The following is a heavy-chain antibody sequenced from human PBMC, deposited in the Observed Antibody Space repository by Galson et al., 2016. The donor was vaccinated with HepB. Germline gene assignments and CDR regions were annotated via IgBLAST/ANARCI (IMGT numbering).Heavy chain of an antibody. V-gene: IGHV4-39*01. CDR1: GGSISSSSKY. CDR2: IYYSGST. D-gene: IGHD3-9*01. J-gene: IGHJ5*02. CDR3: AIHYDILTGWFDP. Sequence: TLSLTCTVSGGSISSSSKYWGWIRQPPGKGLEWIGNIYYSGSTYYNPSLKSRVTISVDTSKNQFSLKLSSVTAADTAVYYCAIHYDILTGWFDPWGQGTLVTVSS.